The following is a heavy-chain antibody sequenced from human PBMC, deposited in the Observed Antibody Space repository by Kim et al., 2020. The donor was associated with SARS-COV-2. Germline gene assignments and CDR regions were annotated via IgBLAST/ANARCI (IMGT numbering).Heavy chain of an antibody. CDR3: AINFGVITVYYYYGMDV. CDR1: GFTFSNYA. CDR2: ISGTGDRT. V-gene: IGHV3-23*01. J-gene: IGHJ6*02. Sequence: GGSLRLSCAASGFTFSNYAMTWVRQAPGKGLEWVSAISGTGDRTYYADSVKGRFTISRDNSENTVYLQMNRLRAEDTAVYYCAINFGVITVYYYYGMDVWGPGTTVTVSS. D-gene: IGHD3-3*01.